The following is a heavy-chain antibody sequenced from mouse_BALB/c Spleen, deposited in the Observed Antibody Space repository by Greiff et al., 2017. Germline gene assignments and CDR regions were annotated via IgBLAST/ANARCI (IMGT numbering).Heavy chain of an antibody. D-gene: IGHD2-4*01. J-gene: IGHJ2*01. CDR2: IDPENGNT. Sequence: DVKLQESGAELVRPGALVKLSCKASGFNIKDYYMHWVKQRPEQGLEWIGWIDPENGNTIYDPKFQGKASITADTSSNTAYLQLSSLTSEDTAVYYCLSTMIKGNFDYWGQGTTLTVSS. CDR1: GFNIKDYY. V-gene: IGHV14-1*02. CDR3: LSTMIKGNFDY.